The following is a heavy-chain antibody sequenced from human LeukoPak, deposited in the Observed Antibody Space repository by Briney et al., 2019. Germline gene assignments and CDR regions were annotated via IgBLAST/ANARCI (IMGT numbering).Heavy chain of an antibody. V-gene: IGHV1-18*01. CDR3: ASDFGDTSSWYRSNWFDP. D-gene: IGHD6-13*01. Sequence: GASVKVSCKASGYTFTSYGISWVRQAPGQGLEWMGWISAYNCNRNYAQKLQGRVTMTTDTSTSKAYMELRSLRYKDCSVYNCASDFGDTSSWYRSNWFDPWGQGTLVTVSS. CDR2: ISAYNCNR. CDR1: GYTFTSYG. J-gene: IGHJ5*02.